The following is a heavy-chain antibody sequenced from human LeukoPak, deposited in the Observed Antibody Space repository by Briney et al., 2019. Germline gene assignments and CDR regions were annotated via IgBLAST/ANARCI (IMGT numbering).Heavy chain of an antibody. CDR1: GYTFSDYY. CDR3: AKDLQWELPRGDALDI. CDR2: INPKSGGT. V-gene: IGHV1-2*02. Sequence: ASVKVSCKTSGYTFSDYYIHWIRQAPGQGLEWMGWINPKSGGTNYAQNFQGRVTMTRNTSISTAYMELSRLRSDDTAVYYCAKDLQWELPRGDALDIWGQGTMVTVSS. D-gene: IGHD1-26*01. J-gene: IGHJ3*02.